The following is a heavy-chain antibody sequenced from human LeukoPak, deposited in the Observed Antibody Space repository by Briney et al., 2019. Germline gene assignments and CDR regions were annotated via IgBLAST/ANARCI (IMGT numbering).Heavy chain of an antibody. J-gene: IGHJ4*02. CDR2: IISIFGTA. CDR3: ARGYCSSTSCYATDY. CDR1: GGTFSSYA. D-gene: IGHD2-2*01. V-gene: IGHV1-69*13. Sequence: ASVKVSCKASGGTFSSYAISWVRQAPGQGLEWMGGIISIFGTANYAQKFQGRVTITADESTSTAYMELSSLRSEDTAVYYCARGYCSSTSCYATDYWGQGTLVTVSS.